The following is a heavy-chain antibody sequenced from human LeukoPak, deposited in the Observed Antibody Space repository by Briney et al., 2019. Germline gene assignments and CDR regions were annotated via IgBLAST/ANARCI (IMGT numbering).Heavy chain of an antibody. Sequence: SETLSLTCTVSGGSISGGGYYWSWIRQHPGKGLEWIGYIYYSGSTYYNPSLKSRVTISVDTSKNQFSLKLSSVTAADTAVYYCARSIDFWSGSRNWFDPWGQGTLVTVSS. CDR1: GGSISGGGYY. J-gene: IGHJ5*02. CDR2: IYYSGST. V-gene: IGHV4-31*03. CDR3: ARSIDFWSGSRNWFDP. D-gene: IGHD3-3*01.